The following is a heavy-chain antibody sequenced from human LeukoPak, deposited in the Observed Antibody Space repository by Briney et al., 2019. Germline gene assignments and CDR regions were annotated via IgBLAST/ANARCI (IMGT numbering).Heavy chain of an antibody. CDR3: AKDLDYYDSSGYVGDY. Sequence: GGSLRLSCAASGFTFSSYGMHWVRQAPGKGLEWVAFIRYDGSNKYYADSVKGRFTISRDNSKNTPYLQMNSLRAEDTAVYYCAKDLDYYDSSGYVGDYWGQGTLVTVSS. CDR1: GFTFSSYG. D-gene: IGHD3-22*01. V-gene: IGHV3-30*02. J-gene: IGHJ4*02. CDR2: IRYDGSNK.